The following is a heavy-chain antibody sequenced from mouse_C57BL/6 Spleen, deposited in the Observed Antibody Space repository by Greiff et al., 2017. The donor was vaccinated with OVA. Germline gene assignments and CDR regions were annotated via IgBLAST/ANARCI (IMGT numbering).Heavy chain of an antibody. CDR1: GFTFTDYY. CDR3: ARSSGDWFAY. J-gene: IGHJ3*01. CDR2: IRNKANGYTT. V-gene: IGHV7-3*01. D-gene: IGHD3-1*01. Sequence: DVMLVESGGGLVQPGGSLSLSCAASGFTFTDYYMSWVRQPPGKALEWLGFIRNKANGYTTEYSASVKGRFTISRDNSQSILYLQMNALRAEDSATYYCARSSGDWFAYWGQGTLVTVSA.